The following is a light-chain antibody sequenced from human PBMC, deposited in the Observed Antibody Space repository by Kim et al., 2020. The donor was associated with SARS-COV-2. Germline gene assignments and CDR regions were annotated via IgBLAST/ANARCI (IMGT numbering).Light chain of an antibody. Sequence: GDRITITCRASQDISNYLAWFQLKPGKAPKLLIYAASALQPGVPSRFSGSGSGTDFTLTVTSLQPEDVATYYCQECDSAPWTFGQGTKVDIK. CDR2: AAS. V-gene: IGKV1-27*01. J-gene: IGKJ1*01. CDR1: QDISNY. CDR3: QECDSAPWT.